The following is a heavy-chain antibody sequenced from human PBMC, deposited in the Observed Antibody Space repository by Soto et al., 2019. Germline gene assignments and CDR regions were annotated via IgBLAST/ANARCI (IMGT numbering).Heavy chain of an antibody. D-gene: IGHD1-26*01. Sequence: SETLSLTCAVSGGSISSGGYSWSWIRQPPGKGLEWIGYIYHSGSTYYNPSLKSRVTISVDRSKNQFSLKLSSVTAADTAVYYCARDQGPGPEVIVGDIWSQGTLVTVSS. CDR2: IYHSGST. V-gene: IGHV4-30-2*01. CDR3: ARDQGPGPEVIVGDI. CDR1: GGSISSGGYS. J-gene: IGHJ4*02.